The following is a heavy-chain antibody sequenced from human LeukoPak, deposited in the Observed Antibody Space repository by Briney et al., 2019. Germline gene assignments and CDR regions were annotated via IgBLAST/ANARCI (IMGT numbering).Heavy chain of an antibody. CDR2: IYPSGST. CDR3: ARQGSGWYGSDY. V-gene: IGHV4-4*07. CDR1: GGSISRYY. J-gene: IGHJ4*02. Sequence: PSETLSLTCTVSGGSISRYYWSWIRQPAGKGLDGIGRIYPSGSTDYNPSLKSRVTMSVDTSKNHSSLNLSSVTAADTAVYYCARQGSGWYGSDYWGQGTLVTVSS. D-gene: IGHD6-19*01.